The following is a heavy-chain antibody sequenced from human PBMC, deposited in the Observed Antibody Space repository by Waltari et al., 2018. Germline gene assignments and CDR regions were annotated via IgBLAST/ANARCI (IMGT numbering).Heavy chain of an antibody. J-gene: IGHJ5*02. CDR1: GGTFGRFA. CDR3: ARREIGGPLDP. Sequence: QVQLVQSGAEVKKPGSSVKVSCRASGGTFGRFALGWVRQSPGQGLEWMGGNIPIFETPNYAQRFQGRLTITADERTSTVFMELTSLTSDDTAIYFCARREIGGPLDPWGQGTLVTVSS. D-gene: IGHD1-1*01. V-gene: IGHV1-69*12. CDR2: NIPIFETP.